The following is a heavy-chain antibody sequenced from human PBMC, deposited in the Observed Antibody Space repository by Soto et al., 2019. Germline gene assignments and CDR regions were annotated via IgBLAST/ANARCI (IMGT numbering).Heavy chain of an antibody. J-gene: IGHJ6*02. CDR1: GYTFTSYG. CDR2: ISAYNGNT. D-gene: IGHD3-10*01. V-gene: IGHV1-18*01. CDR3: SRLNYYGSGSYGGYYYGMDV. Sequence: QVQLVQSGAEVKKPGASVKVSCKASGYTFTSYGISWVRQAPGQGLEWMGWISAYNGNTNYAQKLQGRVTMTTDTSTSTAYMELRSLRSAATAMYYCSRLNYYGSGSYGGYYYGMDVWGQGTTVTVSS.